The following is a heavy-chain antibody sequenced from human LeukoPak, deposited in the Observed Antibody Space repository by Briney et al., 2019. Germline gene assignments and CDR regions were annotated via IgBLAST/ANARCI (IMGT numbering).Heavy chain of an antibody. J-gene: IGHJ4*02. CDR1: GDSISSSSYY. CDR2: IYHSGST. V-gene: IGHV4-39*01. Sequence: SETLSLTCTASGDSISSSSYYWGWIRQPPGKGLEWIGSIYHSGSTYYNPSLKSRVTISIDTSKNQFSLKLSSVTAADTAVYYCARHASGPHDYWGQGTLVTVSS. CDR3: ARHASGPHDY. D-gene: IGHD6-19*01.